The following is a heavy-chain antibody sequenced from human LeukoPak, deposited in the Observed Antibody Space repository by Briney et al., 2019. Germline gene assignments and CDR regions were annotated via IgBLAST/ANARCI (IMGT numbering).Heavy chain of an antibody. CDR1: GFTFSSYW. V-gene: IGHV3-74*01. Sequence: GGSLRLSCAAVGFTFSSYWMHWVRQAPGKGLVWVSRINNDGSSTSYADSVKGRFTISRDNAKNTLFLQMKSLGAEDTAVYYCTREVSGSSYFDYWGQGTLVTVSS. CDR2: INNDGSST. D-gene: IGHD1-26*01. J-gene: IGHJ4*02. CDR3: TREVSGSSYFDY.